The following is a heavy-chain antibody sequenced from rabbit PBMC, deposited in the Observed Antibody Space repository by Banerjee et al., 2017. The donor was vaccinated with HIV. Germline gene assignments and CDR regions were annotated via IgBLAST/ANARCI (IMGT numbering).Heavy chain of an antibody. V-gene: IGHV1S45*01. D-gene: IGHD7-1*01. CDR1: GFDLSTYYS. J-gene: IGHJ4*01. CDR2: IDAGRSGNT. Sequence: QEQLEESGGDLVKPEGSLTLTCTASGFDLSTYYSICWVRQAPGKGLEWIACIDAGRSGNTYYASWAKGRFTISKTSSTTVTLQLNSLTAADTATYFCARDLTGVTGWNFNLWGQGTLVTVS. CDR3: ARDLTGVTGWNFNL.